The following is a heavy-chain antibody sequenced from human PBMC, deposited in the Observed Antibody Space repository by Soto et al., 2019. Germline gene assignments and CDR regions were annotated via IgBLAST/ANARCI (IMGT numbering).Heavy chain of an antibody. V-gene: IGHV4-59*01. D-gene: IGHD3-22*01. CDR3: ARFYYDSSGYIRFDI. CDR1: GGSISSYY. Sequence: SETLSLTCTVSGGSISSYYWSWIRQPPGKGLEWIGYIYYSGSTNYNPSLKSRVTISVDTSKNRFALKLSSVTAADTAVYYCARFYYDSSGYIRFDIWGQGTLVTAS. CDR2: IYYSGST. J-gene: IGHJ5*02.